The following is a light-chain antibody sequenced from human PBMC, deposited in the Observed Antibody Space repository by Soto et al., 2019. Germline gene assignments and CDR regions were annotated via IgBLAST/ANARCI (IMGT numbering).Light chain of an antibody. CDR3: QQYNNWPPT. CDR1: QSVSSD. CDR2: GAS. J-gene: IGKJ3*01. V-gene: IGKV3-15*01. Sequence: TKSPGTLSVSQWERATLSWRASQSVSSDFAWYQQKPGQAPRLLIYGASSRATGIPARFSGSGSGTEFTLTISSLQSEDFAVYYCQQYNNWPPTFGPGTKVDI.